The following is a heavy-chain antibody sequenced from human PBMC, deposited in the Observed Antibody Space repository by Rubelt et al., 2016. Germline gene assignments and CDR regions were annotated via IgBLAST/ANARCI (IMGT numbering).Heavy chain of an antibody. J-gene: IGHJ6*02. D-gene: IGHD2-15*01. CDR3: ARDTISVVAGAHVGGYGMDV. CDR2: INAGNGNT. V-gene: IGHV1-3*01. Sequence: AMHWVRQAPGQRLEWMGWINAGNGNTKYSQKFQGRVTITRDTSASTAYMELRSLRSDDTAVYYCARDTISVVAGAHVGGYGMDVWGQGTTVTVSS. CDR1: A.